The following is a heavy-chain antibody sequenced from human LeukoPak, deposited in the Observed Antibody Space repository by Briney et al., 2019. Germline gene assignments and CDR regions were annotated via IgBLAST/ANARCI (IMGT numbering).Heavy chain of an antibody. Sequence: ASVKVSCKASGYTFTSYGIRWVRQAPGQGLEWMGWISAYNGNTNYAQKLQGRVTMTTDTSTSTAYMELRSLRSDDTAVYYCARDRPDYYGSGSSYYFDCWGQGTLVTVSS. D-gene: IGHD3-10*01. CDR2: ISAYNGNT. CDR1: GYTFTSYG. V-gene: IGHV1-18*01. J-gene: IGHJ4*02. CDR3: ARDRPDYYGSGSSYYFDC.